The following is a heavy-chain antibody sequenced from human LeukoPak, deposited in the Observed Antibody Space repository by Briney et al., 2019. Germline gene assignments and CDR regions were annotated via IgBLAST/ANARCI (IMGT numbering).Heavy chain of an antibody. Sequence: SETLSLTCAVYGGSFSGYYWSWIRQPPGKGLEWLGEINHSGSTNYNPSLKSRVTISVDTSKNQFSLKLSSVTAADTAVYYCARVQARFNWFDPCGEGTLVTVSS. CDR3: ARVQARFNWFDP. CDR2: INHSGST. CDR1: GGSFSGYY. J-gene: IGHJ5*02. V-gene: IGHV4-34*01.